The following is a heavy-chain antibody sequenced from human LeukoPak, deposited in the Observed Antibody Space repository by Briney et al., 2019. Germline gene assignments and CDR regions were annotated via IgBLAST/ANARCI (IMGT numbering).Heavy chain of an antibody. CDR2: FSGTSTLT. V-gene: IGHV3-23*01. Sequence: GGSLRLSCAASGFDFSHYGMSWVRQSPGKGLEWVSTFSGTSTLTYYADSVKGRFTISRDNSKNTLYLQMNSLRAEDTALYYCARDAPDYGGKLNYWGQGTLVTVSS. CDR3: ARDAPDYGGKLNY. CDR1: GFDFSHYG. D-gene: IGHD4-23*01. J-gene: IGHJ4*02.